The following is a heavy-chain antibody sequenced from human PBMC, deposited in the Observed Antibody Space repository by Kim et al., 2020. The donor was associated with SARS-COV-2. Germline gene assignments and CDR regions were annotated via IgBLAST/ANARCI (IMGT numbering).Heavy chain of an antibody. Sequence: SETLSLTCAVYGGSFSGYYWSWIRQPPGKGLEWIGEINHSGSTNYNPSLKSRVTISVDTSKNQFSLKLSSVTAADTAVYYCARLALWITYGMDVWGQGTTVTVSS. CDR2: INHSGST. D-gene: IGHD5-12*01. CDR1: GGSFSGYY. J-gene: IGHJ6*02. V-gene: IGHV4-34*01. CDR3: ARLALWITYGMDV.